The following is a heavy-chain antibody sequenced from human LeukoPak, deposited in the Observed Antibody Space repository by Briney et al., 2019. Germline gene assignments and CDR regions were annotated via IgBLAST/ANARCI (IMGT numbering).Heavy chain of an antibody. CDR1: GFTFSTYG. Sequence: PGGSLRLSCEASGFTFSTYGINWVRQAPGKGLEWVSAISGSGGSTYYADSVKGRFTISRDNSKNTLYLQMNSLRSDDTAVYYCARGVGMGYWYYYYYYMDVWGKGTTVTISS. J-gene: IGHJ6*03. CDR2: ISGSGGST. CDR3: ARGVGMGYWYYYYYYMDV. D-gene: IGHD3-22*01. V-gene: IGHV3-23*01.